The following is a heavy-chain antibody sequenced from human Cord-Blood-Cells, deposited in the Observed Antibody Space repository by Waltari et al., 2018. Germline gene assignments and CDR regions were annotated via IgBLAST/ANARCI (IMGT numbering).Heavy chain of an antibody. CDR3: AKDIGGYCSGGSCYNYYYGMDV. D-gene: IGHD2-15*01. J-gene: IGHJ6*02. CDR1: GFTFDDYA. Sequence: EVQLVESGGGLVQPGRSLRLSCAASGFTFDDYAMHWVRQAPGKGLEWVSGISWNSGSIGYADSVKGRFTISRDNAKNSLYLQMNSLRAEDTALYYCAKDIGGYCSGGSCYNYYYGMDVWGQGTTVTVSS. CDR2: ISWNSGSI. V-gene: IGHV3-9*01.